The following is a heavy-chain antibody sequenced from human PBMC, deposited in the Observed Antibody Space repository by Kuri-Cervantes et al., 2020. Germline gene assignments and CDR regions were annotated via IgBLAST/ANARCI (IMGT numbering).Heavy chain of an antibody. CDR1: GTSIRGYY. CDR2: IYFTGKT. Sequence: SETLSLTCTVSGTSIRGYYWNWVRQSPDRGLEWIGYIYFTGKTNYNPSLKSRVTMSLDTSKSQFSLKVNSVTAADTAVYYCASGAMVGGFDYWGQGTLVTVSS. J-gene: IGHJ4*02. V-gene: IGHV4-59*08. CDR3: ASGAMVGGFDY. D-gene: IGHD3-10*02.